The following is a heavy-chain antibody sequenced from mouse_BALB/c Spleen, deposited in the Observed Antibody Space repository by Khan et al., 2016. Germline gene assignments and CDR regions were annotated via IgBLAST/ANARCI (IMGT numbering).Heavy chain of an antibody. V-gene: IGHV1-15*01. CDR2: FHPGSGGT. J-gene: IGHJ3*01. Sequence: QVQLQQSGAELVRPGASVKLSCKALGYTFTDYEMHWVRQTPVHGLEWIGGFHPGSGGTAYNQRFKGKATLTADKSSSTAYMELSSLTSDDAAVYYCTNRYEAWFTYWGQGTLVTVSA. CDR3: TNRYEAWFTY. D-gene: IGHD2-14*01. CDR1: GYTFTDYE.